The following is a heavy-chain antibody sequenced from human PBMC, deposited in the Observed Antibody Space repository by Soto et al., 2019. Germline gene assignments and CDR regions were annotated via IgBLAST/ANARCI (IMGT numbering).Heavy chain of an antibody. CDR2: IYYSGST. CDR3: ARNRGEWFDY. D-gene: IGHD3-16*01. Sequence: SETLSLTCTVSGGSISSDDYYWSWIRQPPGKGLEWIGYIYYSGSTYYNPSLKSRVTISVDTSKNQFSLKLSSVTAADTAVYYCARNRGEWFDYWGQGTLVTVSS. J-gene: IGHJ4*02. CDR1: GGSISSDDYY. V-gene: IGHV4-30-4*01.